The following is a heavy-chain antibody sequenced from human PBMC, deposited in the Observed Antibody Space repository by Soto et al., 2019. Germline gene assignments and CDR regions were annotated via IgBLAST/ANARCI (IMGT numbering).Heavy chain of an antibody. CDR3: AARGGRHQYMDV. D-gene: IGHD2-15*01. V-gene: IGHV1-58*01. CDR2: IVVGSGNT. J-gene: IGHJ6*03. CDR1: GFTFTRSA. Sequence: SVKVSCKASGFTFTRSALQWVRQARGQRLEWIGWIVVGSGNTNYAQKFQDRVTITRDMSTSIAYMELNSLRSDDTAVYYCAARGGRHQYMDVWGKGTTVTVS.